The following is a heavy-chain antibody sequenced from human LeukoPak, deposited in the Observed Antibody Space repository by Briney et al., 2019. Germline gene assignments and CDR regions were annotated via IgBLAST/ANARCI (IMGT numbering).Heavy chain of an antibody. Sequence: PGGSLRLSCAASGFPFSSYSMNWVRQAPGKGLEWVSSISSSGDYISYADSVTGRFTISRDNAKKSLYLQMNILRADDTAVYYCARDTDYDFWSGTRSFDSWGQGTLVTVSS. CDR2: ISSSGDYI. J-gene: IGHJ4*02. CDR1: GFPFSSYS. CDR3: ARDTDYDFWSGTRSFDS. V-gene: IGHV3-21*01. D-gene: IGHD3-3*01.